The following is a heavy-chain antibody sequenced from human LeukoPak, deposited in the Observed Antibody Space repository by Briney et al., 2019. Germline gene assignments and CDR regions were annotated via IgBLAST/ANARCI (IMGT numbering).Heavy chain of an antibody. D-gene: IGHD1-1*01. CDR2: INPNSGGT. Sequence: GASVKVSCKASGYTFTGYYIHWVRQAPGQGLEWMGWINPNSGGTNYAQKFQGRVTMTRDTSISTAYMELSGLRSDDTAVYYCARDHGALEAFDIWGQGTMATVSS. J-gene: IGHJ3*02. CDR3: ARDHGALEAFDI. CDR1: GYTFTGYY. V-gene: IGHV1-2*02.